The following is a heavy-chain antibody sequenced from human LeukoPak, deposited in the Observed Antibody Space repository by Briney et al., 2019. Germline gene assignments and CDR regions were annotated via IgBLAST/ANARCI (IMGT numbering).Heavy chain of an antibody. CDR3: ARGTSYYSMDV. D-gene: IGHD1-1*01. Sequence: PGGSLRLSCAGSGFTFSSFWMTWVRQAPGKGLEWVANIKQDGSEKYYVDSVKGRFTISRDNAKNSLYLQMNSLRAADTAVYYCARGTSYYSMDVWGKGTTVTVSS. J-gene: IGHJ6*03. CDR2: IKQDGSEK. CDR1: GFTFSSFW. V-gene: IGHV3-7*04.